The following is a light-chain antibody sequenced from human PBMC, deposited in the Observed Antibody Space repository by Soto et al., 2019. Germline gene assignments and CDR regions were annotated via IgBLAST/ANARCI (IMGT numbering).Light chain of an antibody. V-gene: IGKV1-12*01. CDR2: DAS. J-gene: IGKJ3*01. Sequence: DIQMTQSPSSVSASVGDRVTITCRASQGISKWLAWYQQKPGQAPRLLIYDASSRATGIPDKFIGSGSGSDFSLTISSLEPEDSAVYYCQQYGKSPGLFTFGPGTKVHIK. CDR3: QQYGKSPGLFT. CDR1: QGISKW.